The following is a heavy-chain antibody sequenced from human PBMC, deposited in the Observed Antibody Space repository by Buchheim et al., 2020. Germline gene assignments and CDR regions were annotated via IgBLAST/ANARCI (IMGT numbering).Heavy chain of an antibody. J-gene: IGHJ4*02. CDR1: GYVFTTYT. CDR2: INADTGST. D-gene: IGHD1-7*01. CDR3: ARGWNYVYFDY. V-gene: IGHV1-3*05. Sequence: QVQLVQSGAEEKRAGASVKVSCQASGYVFTTYTIHWVRQAPGQRPEWMGWINADTGSTKFSQRFQGRGTITRDTSESTVYMDLASLTSEDTAVYYCARGWNYVYFDYWGQGTL.